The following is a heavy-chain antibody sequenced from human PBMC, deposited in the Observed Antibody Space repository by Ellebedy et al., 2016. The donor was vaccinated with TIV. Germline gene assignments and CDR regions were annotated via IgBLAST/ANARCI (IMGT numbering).Heavy chain of an antibody. CDR3: ARDNGLLWFGGEDFYYYYGMDV. D-gene: IGHD3-10*01. CDR2: ISAYNGNT. CDR1: GYTFTSYG. J-gene: IGHJ6*02. Sequence: AASVKVSCKASGYTFTSYGISWVRQAPGQGLEWMGWISAYNGNTNYAQKLQGRVTMTTDTSTSTAYMELRSLRSDDTAVYYCARDNGLLWFGGEDFYYYYGMDVWGQGTTVTVSS. V-gene: IGHV1-18*04.